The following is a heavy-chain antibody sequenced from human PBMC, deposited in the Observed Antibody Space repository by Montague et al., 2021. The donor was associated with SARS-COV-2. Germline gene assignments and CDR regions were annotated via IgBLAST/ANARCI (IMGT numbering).Heavy chain of an antibody. V-gene: IGHV2-5*02. CDR3: AHRRLHTGSFDY. CDR2: IYWDDDK. Sequence: PPPVKPTQTLTLTCTFSGFSLSTSGVGVGWIRQPPGKALEWLALIYWDDDKRYSPSLKSRLTITKDTSKNQVVLTVTNMDPVDTATYYCAHRRLHTGSFDYWGQGALVTVSS. CDR1: GFSLSTSGVG. D-gene: IGHD1-26*01. J-gene: IGHJ4*02.